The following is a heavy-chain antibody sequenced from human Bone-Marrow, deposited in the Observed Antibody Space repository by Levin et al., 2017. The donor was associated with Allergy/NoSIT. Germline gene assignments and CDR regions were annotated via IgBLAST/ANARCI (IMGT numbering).Heavy chain of an antibody. J-gene: IGHJ5*02. CDR1: GFSFSSYA. CDR3: ARGNPGGYFDP. Sequence: GGSLSLSCAASGFSFSSYAMYWVRQAPGKGLLWVSRISDDVKTTTYADSVKGRFTISRDNAKNTVHLQMSSLRPEDTAVYFCARGNPGGYFDPWGQGTLVTVSS. CDR2: ISDDVKTT. V-gene: IGHV3-74*01. D-gene: IGHD2-2*01.